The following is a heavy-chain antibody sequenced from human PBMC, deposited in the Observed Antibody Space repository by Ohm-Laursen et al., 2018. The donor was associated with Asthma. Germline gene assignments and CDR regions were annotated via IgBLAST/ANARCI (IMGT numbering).Heavy chain of an antibody. CDR3: VRDDYDNRGYSLDY. CDR1: GGSISSTNW. CDR2: IYHSGIT. V-gene: IGHV4-4*02. D-gene: IGHD3-22*01. Sequence: SDTLSLTCAVSGGSISSTNWWSWVRQSPGKGPEWIGKIYHSGITYYNPSLKGRVTISVDKSKNQFSLNLSSVTAADTAVYYCVRDDYDNRGYSLDYWGRGILVTVSS. J-gene: IGHJ4*02.